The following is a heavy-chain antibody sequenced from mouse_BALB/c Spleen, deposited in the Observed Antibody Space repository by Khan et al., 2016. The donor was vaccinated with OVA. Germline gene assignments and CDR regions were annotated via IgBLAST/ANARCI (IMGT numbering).Heavy chain of an antibody. CDR1: GYTFTNYG. J-gene: IGHJ1*01. Sequence: IQLVQSGPELKKPGETVKISCKASGYTFTNYGMNWVKQAPGKGLKWMGWINTYTGEPTYADDFKGRFAFSLETSASTASLQINNLKNEDTATYFCARMKPYWYFDVWGAGITVTVSS. CDR3: ARMKPYWYFDV. CDR2: INTYTGEP. V-gene: IGHV9-3-1*01.